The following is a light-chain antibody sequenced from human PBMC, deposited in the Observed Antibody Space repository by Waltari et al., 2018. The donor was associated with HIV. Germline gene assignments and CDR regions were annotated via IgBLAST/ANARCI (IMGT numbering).Light chain of an antibody. V-gene: IGKV3-20*01. Sequence: EIVLTQSPGTLSLSPGERATLSCRASESVDNNYLAWFQQKPGQPPRLLIYGASSRATGIPDRFSGSGSGTDFILTVSRLEPEDFAVYFCQQYGRSPTFGGGTKVEIK. CDR1: ESVDNNY. CDR2: GAS. CDR3: QQYGRSPT. J-gene: IGKJ4*01.